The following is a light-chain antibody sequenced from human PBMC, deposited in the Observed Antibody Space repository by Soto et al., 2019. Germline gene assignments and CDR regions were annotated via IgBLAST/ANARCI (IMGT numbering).Light chain of an antibody. J-gene: IGLJ3*02. CDR3: TSYTGSNTLV. V-gene: IGLV2-14*01. Sequence: QSALTQPASVSGSPGQSITISCTGTSSDVGGYNYVSWYQQYPGKAPKLMIYDVSNRPSGVSNRFSGSKSGNTASLTISGLQAEDEADYYCTSYTGSNTLVFGGGTQLTVL. CDR2: DVS. CDR1: SSDVGGYNY.